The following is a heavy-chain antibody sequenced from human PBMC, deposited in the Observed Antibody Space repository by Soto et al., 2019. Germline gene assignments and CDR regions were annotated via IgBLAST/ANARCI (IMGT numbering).Heavy chain of an antibody. CDR1: GFTFSSYG. V-gene: IGHV3-33*06. Sequence: GGSLRLSCAASGFTFSSYGMHWVRQAPGKGLEWVAIIWYDGSNDYYADSVKGRFTISRDNSKNTLYLQMNSLRAEDTAVYYCAKAPERITIFGVVPKGFDYYYGMDVWGQGTTVTVSS. J-gene: IGHJ6*02. D-gene: IGHD3-3*01. CDR3: AKAPERITIFGVVPKGFDYYYGMDV. CDR2: IWYDGSND.